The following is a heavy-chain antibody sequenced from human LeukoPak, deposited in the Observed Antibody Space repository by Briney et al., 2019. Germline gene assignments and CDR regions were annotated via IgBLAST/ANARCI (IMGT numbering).Heavy chain of an antibody. CDR1: GGSISSGGYS. V-gene: IGHV4-30-2*01. J-gene: IGHJ3*02. Sequence: SQTLSLTCAVPGGSISSGGYSWSWIRQPPGKGLEWIGYIYHSGSTYYNPSLKSRVTISVDRSKNQFSLKLSSVTAADTAVYYCARGGLHDYGDYLDAFDIWGQGTMVTVSS. CDR3: ARGGLHDYGDYLDAFDI. CDR2: IYHSGST. D-gene: IGHD4-17*01.